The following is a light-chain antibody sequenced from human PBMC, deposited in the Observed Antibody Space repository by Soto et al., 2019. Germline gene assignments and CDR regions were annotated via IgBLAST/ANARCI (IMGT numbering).Light chain of an antibody. CDR1: QSVNSY. CDR3: QQRSSGPT. Sequence: EIVLTQSPATLHLSPGERATLSCRASQSVNSYLAWYQQKCGQAPRLLIYDTSYKATGIPDRFSGSGSGTDFALTISSLEPDDFVVYYRQQRSSGPTFGPGTRLEIK. V-gene: IGKV3-11*01. J-gene: IGKJ2*01. CDR2: DTS.